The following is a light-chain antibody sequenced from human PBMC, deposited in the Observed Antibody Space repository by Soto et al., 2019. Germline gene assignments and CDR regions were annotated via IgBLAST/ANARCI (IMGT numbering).Light chain of an antibody. CDR3: QEYNTWPWT. Sequence: ETLMTQSPATLSVSPGERATLSCRASQSVNNNLAWYQQKLGQAPRVLIYGASTRAPGIPARFTGSGSGTEFILTITSLQSEDSAVYYCQEYNTWPWTFGQGTKVEFK. CDR1: QSVNNN. CDR2: GAS. J-gene: IGKJ1*01. V-gene: IGKV3-15*01.